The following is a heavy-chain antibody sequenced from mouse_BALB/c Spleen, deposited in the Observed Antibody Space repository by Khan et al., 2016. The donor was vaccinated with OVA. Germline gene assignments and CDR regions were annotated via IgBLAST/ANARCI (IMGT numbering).Heavy chain of an antibody. D-gene: IGHD2-3*01. J-gene: IGHJ4*01. Sequence: EVQLQESGPGLVKPSQSLSLTCTVTGFSITSDYAWNWIRQLPGNKLEWMGYISYSGSTNYNPALKSRISITRDTSKNQFFLQLNSVTTEDTATYYCARDGSRYNYAMDYWGQGTSVTVSS. CDR2: ISYSGST. CDR1: GFSITSDYA. CDR3: ARDGSRYNYAMDY. V-gene: IGHV3-2*02.